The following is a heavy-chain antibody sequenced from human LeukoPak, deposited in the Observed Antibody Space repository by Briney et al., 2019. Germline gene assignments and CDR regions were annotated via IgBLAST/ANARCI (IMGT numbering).Heavy chain of an antibody. J-gene: IGHJ6*02. V-gene: IGHV1-46*01. CDR3: ARGYAYYYGMDV. CDR1: GYTFTSYY. CDR2: INPSGGST. Sequence: GSLRLSCAASGYTFTSYYMHWVRQAPGQGLEWMGIINPSGGSTSYAQKFQGRVTMTRDTSTSTVYMELSSLRSEDTAVYYCARGYAYYYGMDVWGQGTTVTVSS. D-gene: IGHD2-2*01.